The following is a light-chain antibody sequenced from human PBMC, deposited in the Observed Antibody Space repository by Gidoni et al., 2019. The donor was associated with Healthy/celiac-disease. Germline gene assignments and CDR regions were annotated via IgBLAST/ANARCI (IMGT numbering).Light chain of an antibody. J-gene: IGKJ3*01. Sequence: DIQMPQSPSSVSASVGDRVTITCRASQVISSWLAWYQQKPGKAPKLLIYAASSLQSGVPSRFSGSGSGTDFTLTISSLQPEDFATYYCQQANSFPLFTFGPGTKVDIK. CDR3: QQANSFPLFT. CDR1: QVISSW. CDR2: AAS. V-gene: IGKV1-12*02.